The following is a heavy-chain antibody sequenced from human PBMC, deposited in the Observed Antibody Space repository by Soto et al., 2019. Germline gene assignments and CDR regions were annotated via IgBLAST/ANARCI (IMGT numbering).Heavy chain of an antibody. D-gene: IGHD2-2*03. CDR1: GGTFSSYA. V-gene: IGHV1-69*13. CDR2: IIPIFGTA. J-gene: IGHJ6*02. Sequence: SVKVSCKASGGTFSSYAISWVRQAPGQGLEWMGGIIPIFGTANYAQKFQGRVTITADESTSTAYMELSSLRSEDTAVYYCARDSSGYCSSTSCYYYYYGMDVWGQGTTVTSP. CDR3: ARDSSGYCSSTSCYYYYYGMDV.